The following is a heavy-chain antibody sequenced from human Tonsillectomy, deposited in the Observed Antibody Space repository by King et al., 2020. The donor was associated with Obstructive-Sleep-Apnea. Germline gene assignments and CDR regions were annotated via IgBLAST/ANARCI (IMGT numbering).Heavy chain of an antibody. CDR2: IDWDDDK. Sequence: TLKESGPALVKPTQTLTLTCTFSGFSLSTSGMCVSWIRQPPGKALEWLALIDWDDDKYYSTSLKTRLTISKDTSKNQVVLTMTDMDAVDTATYYCARIGVWSGYGYYGLDVWGQGTTVTVSS. D-gene: IGHD3-3*01. CDR3: ARIGVWSGYGYYGLDV. CDR1: GFSLSTSGMC. J-gene: IGHJ6*02. V-gene: IGHV2-70*01.